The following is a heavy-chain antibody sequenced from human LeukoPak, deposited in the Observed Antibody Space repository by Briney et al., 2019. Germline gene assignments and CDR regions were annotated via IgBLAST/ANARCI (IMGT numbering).Heavy chain of an antibody. D-gene: IGHD4-17*01. Sequence: ASVKVSCKASGGTFSSYAISWVRQAPGQGLEWMGWISAYNGNTNYAQKLQGRVTMTTDTSTSTAYMELRSLRSDDTAVYYCARPIYGDYSNWFDPWGQGTLVTVSS. CDR2: ISAYNGNT. CDR3: ARPIYGDYSNWFDP. V-gene: IGHV1-18*01. CDR1: GGTFSSYA. J-gene: IGHJ5*02.